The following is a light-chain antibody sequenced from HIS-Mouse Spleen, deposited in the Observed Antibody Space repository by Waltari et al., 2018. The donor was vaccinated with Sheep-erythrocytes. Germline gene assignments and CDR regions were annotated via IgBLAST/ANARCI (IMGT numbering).Light chain of an antibody. V-gene: IGKV4-1*01. CDR3: QQYYSTLLT. J-gene: IGKJ4*01. CDR1: QSVLYSPNNKNY. Sequence: DIVMTQSPDSLAVSLGERATINCKSSQSVLYSPNNKNYLAWYQQKPGQPPKLIIYWASTRDSGVPDRFSGSGSGTDFTLTISSLQAEDVAVYYCQQYYSTLLTFGGGTKVEIK. CDR2: WAS.